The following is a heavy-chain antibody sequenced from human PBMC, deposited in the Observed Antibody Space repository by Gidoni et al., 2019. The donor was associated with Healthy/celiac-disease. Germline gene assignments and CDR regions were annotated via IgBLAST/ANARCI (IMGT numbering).Heavy chain of an antibody. D-gene: IGHD2-8*01. V-gene: IGHV5-51*01. CDR2: IYPGDSDT. CDR3: ARDGVSGLYYYAN. CDR1: GYSFTSYW. J-gene: IGHJ4*02. Sequence: EVQLVQSGAEVKKPGASLKISCKGCGYSFTSYWIGWVRQMPGKGLEWRGLIYPGDSDTRYRPSFQGQGTISADKSISTAYLQWSSLKASDTAMYYCARDGVSGLYYYANWPQGTLVTVSS.